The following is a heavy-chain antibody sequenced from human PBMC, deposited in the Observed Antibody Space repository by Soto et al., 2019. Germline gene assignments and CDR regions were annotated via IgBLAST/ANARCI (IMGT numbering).Heavy chain of an antibody. CDR2: IYHSGST. CDR1: GGSISSSNW. Sequence: SETLSLTCAVSGGSISSSNWWSWVRQPPGKGLEWIGEIYHSGSTNYNPSLKSRVTISVDKSKNQFSLKLSSVTAADTAVYYCASPMVRGVSSFDYWGQGTLVTVSS. D-gene: IGHD3-10*01. V-gene: IGHV4-4*02. J-gene: IGHJ4*02. CDR3: ASPMVRGVSSFDY.